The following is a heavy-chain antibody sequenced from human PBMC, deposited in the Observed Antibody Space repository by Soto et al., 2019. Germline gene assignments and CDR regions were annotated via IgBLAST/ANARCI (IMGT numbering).Heavy chain of an antibody. Sequence: SETLSLTCAVSDGSFNTYYWSWIRQPPGKGLEWIGYIYYTGSTYYNPSLKSRVTISVDTSKNQFSLKLSSVTAADTAVYYCARVHRFFIPVGSERGYYYYFMDVWGKGTTVTVSS. CDR1: DGSFNTYY. D-gene: IGHD2-2*03. J-gene: IGHJ6*03. CDR3: ARVHRFFIPVGSERGYYYYFMDV. CDR2: IYYTGST. V-gene: IGHV4-59*06.